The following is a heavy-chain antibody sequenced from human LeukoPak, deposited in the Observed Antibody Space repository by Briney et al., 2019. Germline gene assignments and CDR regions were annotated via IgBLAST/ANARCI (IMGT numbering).Heavy chain of an antibody. D-gene: IGHD6-19*01. Sequence: ASVKVSCKASGYNFTTYAIDWVRQAPGQGLEWMGWINTNTGNPTYAQGFTGRFVFSLDTSVSTAYLQISSLKAEDTAVYYCARHYSSGWKDFDWFDPWGQGTLVTVSS. V-gene: IGHV7-4-1*02. CDR3: ARHYSSGWKDFDWFDP. CDR1: GYNFTTYA. CDR2: INTNTGNP. J-gene: IGHJ5*02.